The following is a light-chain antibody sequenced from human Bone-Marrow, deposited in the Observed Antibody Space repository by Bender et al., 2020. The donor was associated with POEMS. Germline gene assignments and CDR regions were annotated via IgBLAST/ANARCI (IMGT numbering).Light chain of an antibody. CDR2: YDD. CDR1: SSNIGNHG. CDR3: SAWDDSLSCWV. Sequence: QSVVTQPPSLSEAPRQRVTIPCSGSSSNIGNHGVNWYQQLPGEAPKLLIYYDDLLTPGVSDRFSASKPGTSASLAISELQSEDVALYYCSAWDDSLSCWVFGGGTKLTVL. J-gene: IGLJ3*02. V-gene: IGLV1-36*01.